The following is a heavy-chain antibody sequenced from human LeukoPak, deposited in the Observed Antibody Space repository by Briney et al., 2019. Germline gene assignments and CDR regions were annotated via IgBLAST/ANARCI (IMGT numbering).Heavy chain of an antibody. CDR1: GFTFSSYA. D-gene: IGHD3-3*01. CDR2: ISGSGGST. CDR3: ASREWPSGAFGI. J-gene: IGHJ3*02. V-gene: IGHV3-23*01. Sequence: PGGSLRLSCAASGFTFSSYAMSWVRQAPGKGLEWVSAISGSGGSTYYADSVKGRFTISRDNSKNTLYLQMNSLRAEDTAVYYCASREWPSGAFGIWGQGTMVTVSS.